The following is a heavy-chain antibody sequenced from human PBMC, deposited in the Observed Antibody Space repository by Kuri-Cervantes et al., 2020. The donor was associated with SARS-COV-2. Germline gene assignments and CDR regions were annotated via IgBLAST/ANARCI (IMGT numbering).Heavy chain of an antibody. D-gene: IGHD6-19*01. CDR1: GFTVSSNY. CDR3: ASARNSSGWYTYYYMDV. V-gene: IGHV3-11*04. CDR2: ISSSGSTI. Sequence: GESLKISCAASGFTVSSNYMSWVRQAPGKGLEWVSYISSSGSTIYYADSVKGRFTISRDNAKNTLYLQMNSLRAEDTAVYYCASARNSSGWYTYYYMDVWGKGTTVTVSS. J-gene: IGHJ6*03.